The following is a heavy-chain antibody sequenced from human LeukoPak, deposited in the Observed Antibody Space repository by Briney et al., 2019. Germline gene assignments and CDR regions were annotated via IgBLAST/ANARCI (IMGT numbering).Heavy chain of an antibody. CDR3: ARGAAAGTLDFDY. CDR1: GFDFSSYS. CDR2: ISPWSDYI. D-gene: IGHD6-13*01. V-gene: IGHV3-21*01. J-gene: IGHJ4*02. Sequence: GGSLRLSCAASGFDFSSYSMNWVRQAPGKGLEWVSAISPWSDYIYYVDSVKGRFTISRDYAKNSLYLQMNSLRAEDTAVYYCARGAAAGTLDFDYWGQGTLVTVSS.